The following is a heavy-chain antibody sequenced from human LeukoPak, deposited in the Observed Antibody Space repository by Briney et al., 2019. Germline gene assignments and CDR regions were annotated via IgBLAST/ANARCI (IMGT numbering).Heavy chain of an antibody. V-gene: IGHV4-59*08. CDR2: VYYSGST. Sequence: SETLSLTCTVSGGSISSYYWSWIRQPPGKGLEWIGHVYYSGSTNYNPSLKSRVTISVDTSKNQFSLKLSSVTAADTAVYYCASYSSTWPNYYFDFWGQGALVTVSS. CDR1: GGSISSYY. J-gene: IGHJ4*02. CDR3: ASYSSTWPNYYFDF. D-gene: IGHD6-13*01.